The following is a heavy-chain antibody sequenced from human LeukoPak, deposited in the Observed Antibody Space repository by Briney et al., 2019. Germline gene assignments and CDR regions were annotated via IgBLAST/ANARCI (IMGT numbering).Heavy chain of an antibody. Sequence: GGSLRLSCAASGFTFSHYSMNWVRQAPGKGLEWVSSISSSSSYIYYADSVKGRFTISRDNAKNSLYLQMNSLRAEDTAVYYCARHGVVAAADHFDYWGQGTLVTVSS. CDR3: ARHGVVAAADHFDY. CDR1: GFTFSHYS. J-gene: IGHJ4*02. CDR2: ISSSSSYI. D-gene: IGHD6-13*01. V-gene: IGHV3-21*01.